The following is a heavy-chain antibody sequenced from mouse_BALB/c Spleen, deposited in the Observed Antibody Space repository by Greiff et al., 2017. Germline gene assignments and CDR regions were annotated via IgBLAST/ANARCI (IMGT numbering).Heavy chain of an antibody. CDR3: ARRQLGLGDYFDY. V-gene: IGHV14-1*02. D-gene: IGHD3-2*01. Sequence: VQLQQSGAELVRPGALVTLSCKASGFNIKDYYMHWVKQRPEQGLEWIGWIDPENGNTIYVPKFQGMAIITADTSSNTAYLQLSSLTSEDTAVYYCARRQLGLGDYFDYWGQGTTLTVSS. CDR1: GFNIKDYY. J-gene: IGHJ2*01. CDR2: IDPENGNT.